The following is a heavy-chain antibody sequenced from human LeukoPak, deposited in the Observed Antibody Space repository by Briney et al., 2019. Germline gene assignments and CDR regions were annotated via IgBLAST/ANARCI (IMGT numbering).Heavy chain of an antibody. CDR2: IKQDGSEK. CDR3: ARDHIAAAGFYYYYGMDV. CDR1: GFTFSSYW. D-gene: IGHD6-13*01. J-gene: IGHJ6*02. V-gene: IGHV3-7*01. Sequence: GGSLRLSCAASGFTFSSYWMSWVRQAPGKGLEWVANIKQDGSEKYYVDSVKGRFTISRDNAKNSLYLQMNSLRAEDTAVYYCARDHIAAAGFYYYYGMDVWGQGTTVTVSS.